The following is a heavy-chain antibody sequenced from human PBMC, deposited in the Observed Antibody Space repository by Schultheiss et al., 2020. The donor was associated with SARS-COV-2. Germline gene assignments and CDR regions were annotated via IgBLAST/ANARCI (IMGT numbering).Heavy chain of an antibody. J-gene: IGHJ4*02. CDR2: IRSKAYGGTT. CDR1: GFTFGDYA. CDR3: TTGSNGSPMTTVTDY. V-gene: IGHV3-49*03. D-gene: IGHD4-11*01. Sequence: GGSLRLSCTASGFTFGDYAMSWFRQAPGKGLEWVGFIRSKAYGGTTEYAASVKGRFTISRDDSKSIAYLQMNSLKTEDTAVYYCTTGSNGSPMTTVTDYWGQGTLVTVSS.